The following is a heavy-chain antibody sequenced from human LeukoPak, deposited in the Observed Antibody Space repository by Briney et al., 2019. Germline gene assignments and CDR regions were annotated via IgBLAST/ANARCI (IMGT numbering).Heavy chain of an antibody. D-gene: IGHD5-12*01. CDR3: ARDSGDYYFDY. CDR2: ISSSSSYI. Sequence: GGSLRLSCAASGFTFGSYSMNWVRQAPGKGLEWVSSISSSSSYIYYADSVKGRFTISRDNAKNSLYLQMNSLRAEDTAVYYCARDSGDYYFDYWGQGTLVTVSS. CDR1: GFTFGSYS. V-gene: IGHV3-21*01. J-gene: IGHJ4*02.